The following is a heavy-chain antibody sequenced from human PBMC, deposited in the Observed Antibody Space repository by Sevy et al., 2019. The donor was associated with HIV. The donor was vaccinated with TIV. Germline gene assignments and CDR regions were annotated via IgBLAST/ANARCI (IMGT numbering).Heavy chain of an antibody. Sequence: SETQSLTCTVSGGSISSYYWSWIRQPPGKGLEWIGYIYYSGSTNYNPSLKSRVTISVDTSKNQFSLKLSSVTAADTAVYYCARESSRIYSPEGWFDPWGQGTLVTVSS. CDR2: IYYSGST. J-gene: IGHJ5*02. CDR1: GGSISSYY. V-gene: IGHV4-59*01. D-gene: IGHD6-6*01. CDR3: ARESSRIYSPEGWFDP.